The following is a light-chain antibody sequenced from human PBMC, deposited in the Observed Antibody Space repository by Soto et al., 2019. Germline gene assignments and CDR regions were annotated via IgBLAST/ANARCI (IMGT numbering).Light chain of an antibody. Sequence: DIQMTQSPSTLSGPVGDRVTITCRASQTISSWLAWYQQKPGKAPKLLIYKASTLKSGVPSRFSGSGSGTEFTLTISSLQPGDFATYYCQHYNSYSEAFGQGTKVDIK. CDR1: QTISSW. J-gene: IGKJ1*01. CDR2: KAS. V-gene: IGKV1-5*03. CDR3: QHYNSYSEA.